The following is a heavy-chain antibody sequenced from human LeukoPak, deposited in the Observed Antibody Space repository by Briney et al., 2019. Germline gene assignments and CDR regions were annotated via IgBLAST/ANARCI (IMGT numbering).Heavy chain of an antibody. CDR2: INPNSGGT. D-gene: IGHD3-10*01. J-gene: IGHJ3*02. CDR3: ATLRGRRFGESIQRAFDI. V-gene: IGHV1-2*02. Sequence: ASVKVSCKASGYTFTGYYMHWVRPAPGQGLEWMGWINPNSGGTNYTQKFQGRVTMTRDTSISTAYMELSRLRSDDTAVYYCATLRGRRFGESIQRAFDIWGQGTMVTVSS. CDR1: GYTFTGYY.